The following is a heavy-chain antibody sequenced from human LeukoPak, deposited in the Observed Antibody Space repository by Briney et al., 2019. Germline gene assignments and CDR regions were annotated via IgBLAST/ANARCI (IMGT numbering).Heavy chain of an antibody. D-gene: IGHD2-15*01. V-gene: IGHV1-69*13. CDR3: ARDGCSGGSCYSHTHGMDV. CDR2: IIPICGTA. CDR1: GYTFTSYY. Sequence: SVKVSCKASGYTFTSYYMHWVRQAPGQGLEWMGGIIPICGTANYAQKFQGRVTITADESTSTAYMELSSLRSEDTAVYYCARDGCSGGSCYSHTHGMDVWGQGTTVTVSS. J-gene: IGHJ6*02.